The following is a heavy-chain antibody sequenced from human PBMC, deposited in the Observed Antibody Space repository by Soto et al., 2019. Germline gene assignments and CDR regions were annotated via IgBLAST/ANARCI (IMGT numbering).Heavy chain of an antibody. J-gene: IGHJ4*02. CDR2: ISFDGKNR. D-gene: IGHD2-15*01. Sequence: QVQLVESGGGVVQPGKSLRLSCAASGFIFSNYGMHWVRQAPGKGLEWVALISFDGKNRNYADSVKGRFTIYRDNPKNTLYLEVNSVRPEDPAFYYCAKRGGVVGGSEHPFFEYWGQGTLVTVSS. CDR1: GFIFSNYG. CDR3: AKRGGVVGGSEHPFFEY. V-gene: IGHV3-30*18.